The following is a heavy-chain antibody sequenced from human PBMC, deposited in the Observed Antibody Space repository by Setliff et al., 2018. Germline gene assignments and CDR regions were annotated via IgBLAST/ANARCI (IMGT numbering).Heavy chain of an antibody. Sequence: SGTLSLTCIVSGGSINSYYWNWIRQPPGKGLEWIGYIYYSGNSNYDTNYNPSLKSRVTILSDTSKNQFSLDLTSVTAADTAVYYCARNWHWGFDPWGRGALVTVSS. J-gene: IGHJ5*02. D-gene: IGHD1-7*01. CDR3: ARNWHWGFDP. V-gene: IGHV4-59*12. CDR2: IYYSGNSNYDT. CDR1: GGSINSYY.